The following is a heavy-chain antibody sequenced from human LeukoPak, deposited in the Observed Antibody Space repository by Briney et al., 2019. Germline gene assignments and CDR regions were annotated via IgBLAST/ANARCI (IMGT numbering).Heavy chain of an antibody. CDR1: GGSISSYY. V-gene: IGHV4-59*01. CDR3: ARKGPIAATGPDY. Sequence: SQTLSLTCTVSGGSISSYYWSWIRQPPGKGLEWLGYIYNSRDTNYNPSLKSRVTFSADTSKNQFSLKLSSVPAEETAVYYCARKGPIAATGPDYWGQGTLVTVSS. J-gene: IGHJ4*02. D-gene: IGHD6-13*01. CDR2: IYNSRDT.